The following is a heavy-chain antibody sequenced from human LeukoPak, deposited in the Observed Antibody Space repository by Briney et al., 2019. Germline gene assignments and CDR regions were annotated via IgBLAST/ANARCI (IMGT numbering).Heavy chain of an antibody. CDR2: ISAYNGNT. J-gene: IGHJ5*02. CDR1: GYTFTSYG. D-gene: IGHD2-2*02. CDR3: AEPYCSSTSCYNHWFDP. V-gene: IGHV1-18*04. Sequence: AASVKVSCKASGYTFTSYGASWVPHAPGQGLECMGWISAYNGNTHYAQKLQGRVTMTTDTSTSTAYMELRCLRSDDTAVYYCAEPYCSSTSCYNHWFDPCGQGTLVTVSS.